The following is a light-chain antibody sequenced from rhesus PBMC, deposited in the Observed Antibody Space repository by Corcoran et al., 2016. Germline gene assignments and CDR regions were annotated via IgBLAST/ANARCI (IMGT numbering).Light chain of an antibody. Sequence: DIQMTQSPSSLYASVGDRVTIPCRASENVNNYLNWYQQKPGKAHKVLLYKAATLESGVPLRFIGSGTGKDYTFTIGSMQSEDVATYCCQHNYDTPYSFGQGTKVEIK. CDR3: QHNYDTPYS. V-gene: IGKV1-74*01. CDR2: KAA. CDR1: ENVNNY. J-gene: IGKJ2*01.